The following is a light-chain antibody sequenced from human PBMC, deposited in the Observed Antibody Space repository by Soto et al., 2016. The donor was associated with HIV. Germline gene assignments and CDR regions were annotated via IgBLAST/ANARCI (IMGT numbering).Light chain of an antibody. J-gene: IGKJ1*01. CDR3: QQYYTYT. V-gene: IGKV1-5*03. Sequence: DIQMTQSPSTLSASVGDRVTITCRASQTISTWLAWYQQKPGKAPKLLIYKASTLETGVPSRFSGGASGTEFTLTISSLQPDDFATYYCQQYYTYTFGLGTKVDIK. CDR2: KAS. CDR1: QTISTW.